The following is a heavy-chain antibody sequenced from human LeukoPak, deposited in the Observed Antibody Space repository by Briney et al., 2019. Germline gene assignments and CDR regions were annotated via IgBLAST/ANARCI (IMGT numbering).Heavy chain of an antibody. CDR1: VYTFIGYY. D-gene: IGHD2-2*02. J-gene: IGHJ6*02. V-gene: IGHV1-2*02. CDR3: ARAPIVVVPAAILYYYYGMDV. CDR2: INHNNGGT. Sequence: ASVKVSCKASVYTFIGYYMHWVRQAPGQGLEWMGWINHNNGGTNYAQKFQVRVTMTRDTSISTAYMELSRLRSDDTAVYYCARAPIVVVPAAILYYYYGMDVWGQGTTVTVSS.